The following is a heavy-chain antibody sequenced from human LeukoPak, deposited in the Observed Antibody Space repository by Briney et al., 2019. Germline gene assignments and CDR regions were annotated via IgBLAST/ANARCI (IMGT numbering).Heavy chain of an antibody. CDR2: LRYDGSSI. CDR3: AKDCFYADWGNAFDI. V-gene: IGHV3-30*02. J-gene: IGHJ3*02. CDR1: RFTFSNSG. Sequence: GGSLRLSCAASRFTFSNSGMHWVRHTPGKGLEWVAFLRYDGSSIFYTDSVKGRFTISRDNSKNTLYLQMNSLRAADTAVYYCAKDCFYADWGNAFDIWGQGTMVTVSS. D-gene: IGHD2/OR15-2a*01.